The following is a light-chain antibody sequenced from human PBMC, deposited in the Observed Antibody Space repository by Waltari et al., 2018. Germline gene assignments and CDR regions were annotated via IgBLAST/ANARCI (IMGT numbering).Light chain of an antibody. CDR1: QGISSR. J-gene: IGKJ1*01. Sequence: DIQMTQSPSTLSASVGDTVTFTCRASQGISSRLAWYQQKPGKAPKLLIYDASSLHSGVPSRFSGSGSGTDFTLTIRSLQPEDFATYYCQQVNSFPRTFGQGTKVEVK. CDR2: DAS. V-gene: IGKV1-12*01. CDR3: QQVNSFPRT.